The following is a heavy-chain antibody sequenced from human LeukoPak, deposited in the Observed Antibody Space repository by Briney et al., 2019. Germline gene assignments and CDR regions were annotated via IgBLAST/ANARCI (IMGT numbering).Heavy chain of an antibody. V-gene: IGHV3-23*01. CDR2: IINSGGSA. CDR3: ARALDEGARFDY. Sequence: PGGSLRLSCAGSGFTFSNSAIHWVRQAPGKGLEWVSGIINSGGSAFYADSVKGRFVITRDNSKTTVYLQMNSLRAEDTAVYYCARALDEGARFDYWGQGTLVTVSS. CDR1: GFTFSNSA. J-gene: IGHJ4*02.